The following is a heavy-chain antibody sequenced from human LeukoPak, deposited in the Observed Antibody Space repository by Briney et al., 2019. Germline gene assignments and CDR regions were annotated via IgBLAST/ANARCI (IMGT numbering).Heavy chain of an antibody. J-gene: IGHJ4*02. Sequence: GGSLRLSCAASGFTFSSHAMSWVRQAPGKGLEWVSSFSDSGGDTFYANSVKGRFAIPRNNFKNTLYLQMNSLRAEDTAVYHCTKRGAYGSGRSCFFEFWGQGALVTVSS. CDR2: FSDSGGDT. CDR3: TKRGAYGSGRSCFFEF. V-gene: IGHV3-23*01. CDR1: GFTFSSHA. D-gene: IGHD2-15*01.